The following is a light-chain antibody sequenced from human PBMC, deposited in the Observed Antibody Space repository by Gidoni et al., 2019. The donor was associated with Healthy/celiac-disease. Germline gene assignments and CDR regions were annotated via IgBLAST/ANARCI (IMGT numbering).Light chain of an antibody. Sequence: VFPQSPAPLSFSPGESATHSFRPSQSVSSYLAWYQQTPGQAPRLLIYDSTNGATGIPARFSGSGAGTDITITISSLEPEDFAVYYCQQRSNWPLTFGGGTKVEIK. CDR3: QQRSNWPLT. V-gene: IGKV3-11*01. J-gene: IGKJ4*01. CDR1: QSVSSY. CDR2: DST.